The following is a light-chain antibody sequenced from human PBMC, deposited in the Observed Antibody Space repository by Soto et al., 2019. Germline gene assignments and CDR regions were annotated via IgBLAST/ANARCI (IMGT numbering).Light chain of an antibody. V-gene: IGLV2-14*01. CDR3: SSYATNYVICI. CDR1: TNDIGTYDS. CDR2: GVT. J-gene: IGLJ1*01. Sequence: QSALTQPASVSGSPGQSITISCTGTTNDIGTYDSVSWYQHHPGKAPKHILYGVTNRPSGVSTRFSGSKSGNTASLTISGLHSEDEYDYYCSSYATNYVICIFGTGTKLTVL.